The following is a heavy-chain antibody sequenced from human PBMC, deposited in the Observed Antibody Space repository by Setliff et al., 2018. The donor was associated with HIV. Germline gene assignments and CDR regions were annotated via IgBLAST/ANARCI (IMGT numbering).Heavy chain of an antibody. CDR1: GYSFISYW. Sequence: GESLKISCKGSGYSFISYWISWVRQMPGKGLEWVGRIDPSDSYTNYSPSFQGHVTISADESISTAYLQWSSLKASDTAMYYCARHLYDTSGDYSYFDYWGQGTLVTVSS. CDR2: IDPSDSYT. V-gene: IGHV5-10-1*01. CDR3: ARHLYDTSGDYSYFDY. J-gene: IGHJ4*02. D-gene: IGHD3-22*01.